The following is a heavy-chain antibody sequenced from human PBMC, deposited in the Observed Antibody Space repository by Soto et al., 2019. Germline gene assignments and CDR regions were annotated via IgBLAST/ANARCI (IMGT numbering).Heavy chain of an antibody. CDR3: ARGGEPLGYYGLDV. V-gene: IGHV4-61*01. Sequence: SETLSLTCSVSGGSVRSGNHFWKWIRQPPGRGLEWLGYMYYTGVTNYNPSLKSRVSMSVDTSKDQFSLNLTSLTAADTAVYYCARGGEPLGYYGLDVWAKGPRSPSP. CDR1: GGSVRSGNHF. J-gene: IGHJ6*02. CDR2: MYYTGVT.